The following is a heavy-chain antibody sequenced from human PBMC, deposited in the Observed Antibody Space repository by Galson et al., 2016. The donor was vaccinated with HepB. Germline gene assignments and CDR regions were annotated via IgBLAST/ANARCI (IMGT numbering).Heavy chain of an antibody. D-gene: IGHD1-7*01. CDR3: AIGITGTSEAFDI. J-gene: IGHJ3*02. CDR1: GFTLSDYY. Sequence: SLRLSCAASGFTLSDYYMSWIRQAPGKGLERVSYISSSGSTIYYADSVKGRFTISRDNAKNSLYLQMNSLRAKDTAVYYCAIGITGTSEAFDIWGQGTMVTVSS. CDR2: ISSSGSTI. V-gene: IGHV3-11*01.